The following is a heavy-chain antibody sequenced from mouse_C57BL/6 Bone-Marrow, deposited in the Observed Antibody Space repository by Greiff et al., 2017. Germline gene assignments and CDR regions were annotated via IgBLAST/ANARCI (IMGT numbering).Heavy chain of an antibody. CDR1: GFNIKDDY. V-gene: IGHV14-4*01. J-gene: IGHJ3*01. Sequence: VQLQQSGAELARPGASVKLSCTASGFNIKDDYMHWVKQRPDQGLEWIGWIDPENGDTEYAPKFQGKATITADTSSNTASLQLSSLIAEDTSVYYCSGSRYYNGSSPWFAYGGQGTLVTVSA. D-gene: IGHD1-1*01. CDR2: IDPENGDT. CDR3: SGSRYYNGSSPWFAY.